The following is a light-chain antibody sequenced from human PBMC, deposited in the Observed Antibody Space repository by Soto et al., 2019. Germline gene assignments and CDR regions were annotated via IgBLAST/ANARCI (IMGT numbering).Light chain of an antibody. CDR2: GTS. Sequence: EIVLTQSPGTLSVSRGERATVSCRVGQTISSNNLASYQQKPDQAPSLLIYGTSSRATGIPDRFSGSGSGTDFTLTISRLEPEDSAIYYCQQYGSWTFGQGTKVEI. CDR1: QTISSNN. V-gene: IGKV3-20*01. CDR3: QQYGSWT. J-gene: IGKJ1*01.